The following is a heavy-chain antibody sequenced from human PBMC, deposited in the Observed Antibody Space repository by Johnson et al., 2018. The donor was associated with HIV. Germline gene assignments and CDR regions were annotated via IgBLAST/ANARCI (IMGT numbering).Heavy chain of an antibody. V-gene: IGHV3-33*08. Sequence: QMQLVESGGGVVQPGRSLRLSCAATGFTFSNYAMHWVRQAPGKGLEWVADIKCDGSEKYYVDSVKGRLTISRDNAKNSLYLQMNSLRAEDTAVYYCGRELLDAFDIWGQGTMVTVSS. CDR2: IKCDGSEK. D-gene: IGHD2-15*01. CDR3: GRELLDAFDI. CDR1: GFTFSNYA. J-gene: IGHJ3*02.